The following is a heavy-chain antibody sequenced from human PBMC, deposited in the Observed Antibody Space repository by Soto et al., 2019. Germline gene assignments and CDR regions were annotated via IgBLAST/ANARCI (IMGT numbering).Heavy chain of an antibody. CDR1: GDSINSDGHS. Sequence: HLQLQESGSGLVNPSETLSLTCTVSGDSINSDGHSWSWLRQPPGEALEGIGYIYQTGTTQYNPSLSSRVSISADRSKNQFSLHLTSVTAADTAVYYCARAVFCTDGFCFPNWLDPWGQGILVTVSS. CDR2: IYQTGTT. J-gene: IGHJ5*02. D-gene: IGHD2-8*01. V-gene: IGHV4-30-2*01. CDR3: ARAVFCTDGFCFPNWLDP.